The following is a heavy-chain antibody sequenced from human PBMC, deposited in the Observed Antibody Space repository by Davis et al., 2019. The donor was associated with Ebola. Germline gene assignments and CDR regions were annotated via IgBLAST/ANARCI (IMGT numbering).Heavy chain of an antibody. CDR2: ISSSSSTI. CDR3: AKDVNPYYYYYGMDV. Sequence: GESLKISCAASGFTFSSYSMNWVRQAPGKGLEWVSYISSSSSTIYYADSVKGRFTISRDNAKNSLYLQMNSLRAEDMALYYCAKDVNPYYYYYGMDVWGQGTTVTVSS. D-gene: IGHD1-14*01. J-gene: IGHJ6*02. CDR1: GFTFSSYS. V-gene: IGHV3-48*04.